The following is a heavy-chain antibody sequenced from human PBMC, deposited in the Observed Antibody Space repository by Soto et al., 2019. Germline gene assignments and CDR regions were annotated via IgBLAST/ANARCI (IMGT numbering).Heavy chain of an antibody. J-gene: IGHJ4*02. D-gene: IGHD5-12*01. CDR2: ISYDGSNK. V-gene: IGHV3-30*18. CDR3: AKDYEMAKIPDY. Sequence: PGGSLRLSCAASGFTFSSYGMHWVRQAPGKGLEWVAVISYDGSNKYYADSVKGRFTISRDNSKNTLYLQMNSLRAEDTAVYYCAKDYEMAKIPDYWGQGTLVTVYS. CDR1: GFTFSSYG.